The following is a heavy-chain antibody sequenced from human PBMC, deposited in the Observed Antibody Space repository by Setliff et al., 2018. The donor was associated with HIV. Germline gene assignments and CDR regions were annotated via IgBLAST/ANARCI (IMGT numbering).Heavy chain of an antibody. CDR1: GYSISSGYY. CDR2: IYHSGST. D-gene: IGHD2-15*01. Sequence: PSETLSLTCAVSGYSISSGYYWGWIRQPPGKGLEWIGSIYHSGSTNYNPSLKSRVAMSVDTSRNQFSLKLTSVTAADTAVYYCARRPIKGYGPFDSWGPGTLVTVSS. J-gene: IGHJ4*02. V-gene: IGHV4-38-2*01. CDR3: ARRPIKGYGPFDS.